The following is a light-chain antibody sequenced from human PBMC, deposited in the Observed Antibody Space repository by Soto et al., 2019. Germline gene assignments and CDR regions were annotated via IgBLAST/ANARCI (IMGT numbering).Light chain of an antibody. CDR3: QHSSSTPLT. Sequence: DIQMTQSPSYLSASVGGTVTITCRASQNIDNYLNWYQHEPGKAPKLLIYGASTLQSGVPSRFSGSGSGTDFTLTIASLQPEDFATYYCQHSSSTPLTFGPGTTVHVE. CDR1: QNIDNY. J-gene: IGKJ3*01. V-gene: IGKV1-39*01. CDR2: GAS.